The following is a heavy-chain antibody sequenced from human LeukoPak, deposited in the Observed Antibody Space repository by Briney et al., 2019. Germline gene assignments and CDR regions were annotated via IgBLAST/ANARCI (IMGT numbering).Heavy chain of an antibody. Sequence: ASVKVSCKASGNTFAGYYVHWLRQAPGQRLEWMGWINAGNGHTKYSQEFQGRLTITRDTSANIVYMDLSSLRSEDMAVYYCTRGRWVATNQAYYFDDWGQGTLVTVSS. V-gene: IGHV1-3*03. J-gene: IGHJ4*02. D-gene: IGHD5-12*01. CDR3: TRGRWVATNQAYYFDD. CDR1: GNTFAGYY. CDR2: INAGNGHT.